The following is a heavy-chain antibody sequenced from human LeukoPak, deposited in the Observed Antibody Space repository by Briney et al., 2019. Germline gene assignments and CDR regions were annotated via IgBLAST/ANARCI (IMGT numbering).Heavy chain of an antibody. J-gene: IGHJ3*02. CDR2: INPNSGGT. Sequence: ASVKVSCKAPGYTFTGYYMHWVRQAPGQGLEWMGWINPNSGGTNYAQKFQGRVTMTRDTSISTAYMELSRLRSDDTAVYYCASTYDSSGYYYRNDAFDIWGQGTMVTVSS. D-gene: IGHD3-22*01. CDR3: ASTYDSSGYYYRNDAFDI. V-gene: IGHV1-2*02. CDR1: GYTFTGYY.